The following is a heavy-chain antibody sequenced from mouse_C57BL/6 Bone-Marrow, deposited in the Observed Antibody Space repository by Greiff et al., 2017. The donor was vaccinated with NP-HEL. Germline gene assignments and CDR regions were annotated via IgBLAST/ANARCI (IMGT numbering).Heavy chain of an antibody. V-gene: IGHV1-81*01. CDR1: GSPFPLSG. CDR2: IYPRSGNT. J-gene: IGHJ2*01. D-gene: IGHD1-1*01. CDR3: ARALITTVVATDY. Sequence: QVQLQQSGAELARPGAAVKLSCKASGSPFPLSGLRWVPPLPLHCLYWIGEIYPRSGNTYYNEKFKGKATLTADKSSSTAYMELRSLTSEDSAVYFCARALITTVVATDYWGQGTTLTVSS.